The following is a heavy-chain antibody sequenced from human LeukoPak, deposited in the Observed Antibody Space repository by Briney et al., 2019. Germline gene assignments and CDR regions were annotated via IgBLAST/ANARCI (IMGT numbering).Heavy chain of an antibody. Sequence: PSETLSLTCTVSGGSISNYYWSWIRQPPGKGLEWLGYSYYSGSTNYNPSLKSRVTISVETSKNQFTLKVSSVTAADTAVYYCARWSGWSTYRMDVWGQGTTVTVSS. D-gene: IGHD6-19*01. J-gene: IGHJ6*02. CDR3: ARWSGWSTYRMDV. CDR2: SYYSGST. V-gene: IGHV4-59*01. CDR1: GGSISNYY.